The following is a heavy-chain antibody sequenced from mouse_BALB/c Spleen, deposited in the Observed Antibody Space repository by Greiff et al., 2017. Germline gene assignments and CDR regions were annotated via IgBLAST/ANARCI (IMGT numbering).Heavy chain of an antibody. CDR1: GYTFTSYY. Sequence: VKLMESGAELVKPGASVKLSCKASGYTFTSYYMYWVKQRPGQGLEWIGEINPSNGGTNFNEKFKSKATLTVDKSSSTAYMQLSSLTSEDSAVYFCARGGGNDWWYFDVWGAGTTVTVSS. CDR2: INPSNGGT. V-gene: IGHV1S81*02. J-gene: IGHJ1*01. D-gene: IGHD2-2*01. CDR3: ARGGGNDWWYFDV.